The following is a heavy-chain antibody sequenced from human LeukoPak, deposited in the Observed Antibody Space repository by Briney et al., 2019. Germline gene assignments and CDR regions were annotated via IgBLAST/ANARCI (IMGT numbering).Heavy chain of an antibody. J-gene: IGHJ4*02. V-gene: IGHV4-34*01. CDR2: INHSGST. CDR3: ARETLYPTFDY. Sequence: ETLCLTCAVYGGSFSGYYWSWIRQPPGKGLEWIGEINHSGSTNYNPSLKSRVTISVDTSKNQFSLKLSSVTAADTAVYYCARETLYPTFDYWGQGTLVTVSS. CDR1: GGSFSGYY. D-gene: IGHD2-8*01.